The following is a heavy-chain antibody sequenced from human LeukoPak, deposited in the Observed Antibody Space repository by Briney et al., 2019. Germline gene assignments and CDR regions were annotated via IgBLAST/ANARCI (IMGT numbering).Heavy chain of an antibody. D-gene: IGHD3-9*01. J-gene: IGHJ4*02. CDR2: INPNSGGT. CDR3: AKYKSGDYFDSGKRYYFDQ. Sequence: ASVKVSCKASGYIFTDYYMHWVRQAPGQELGWMGRINPNSGGTNYAQKFQGRVTMTRNTSISTAYMELSSLRPEDTAVYYCAKYKSGDYFDSGKRYYFDQWGQGTPVTVSS. CDR1: GYIFTDYY. V-gene: IGHV1/OR15-1*04.